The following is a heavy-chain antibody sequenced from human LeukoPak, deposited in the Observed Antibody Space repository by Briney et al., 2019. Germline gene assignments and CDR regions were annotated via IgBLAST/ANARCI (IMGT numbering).Heavy chain of an antibody. Sequence: ASVKVSCKASGYTFTSYGISWVRQAPGQGLEWMGWISAYNGNTNYAQKLQGRVTMTTDTSTSTAYMELRSLRSDDTAVYYCAREESGYSYGGFVDYWGQGTLVTVSS. CDR3: AREESGYSYGGFVDY. CDR1: GYTFTSYG. D-gene: IGHD3-22*01. J-gene: IGHJ4*02. V-gene: IGHV1-18*01. CDR2: ISAYNGNT.